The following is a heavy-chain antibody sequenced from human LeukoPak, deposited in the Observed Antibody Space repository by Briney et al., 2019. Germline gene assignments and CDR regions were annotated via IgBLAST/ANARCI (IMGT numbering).Heavy chain of an antibody. J-gene: IGHJ4*02. Sequence: GGSLTLSCAASASTFTNYDMSWVRQAPGEGLEWVSSISTTGDRTYYADSVKGRFTISRDTSKNTVYLQMNSLRAEDTAVYYCASYPSSSNYWGQGTLVTVSS. V-gene: IGHV3-23*01. CDR1: ASTFTNYD. CDR3: ASYPSSSNY. CDR2: ISTTGDRT.